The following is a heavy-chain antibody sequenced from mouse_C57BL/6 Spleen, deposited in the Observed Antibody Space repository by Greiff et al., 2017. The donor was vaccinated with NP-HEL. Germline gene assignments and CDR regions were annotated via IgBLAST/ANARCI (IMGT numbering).Heavy chain of an antibody. J-gene: IGHJ2*01. V-gene: IGHV1-55*01. D-gene: IGHD2-4*01. CDR3: ARGDYGGPYFDY. Sequence: VQLQQPGAELVKPGASVKMSCKASGYTFTSYWITWVKQRPGQGLEWIGDIYPGSGSTNYNEKFKSKATLTVDTSSSTAYMQLSSLTSEDSAVYYCARGDYGGPYFDYWGQGTTLTVSS. CDR2: IYPGSGST. CDR1: GYTFTSYW.